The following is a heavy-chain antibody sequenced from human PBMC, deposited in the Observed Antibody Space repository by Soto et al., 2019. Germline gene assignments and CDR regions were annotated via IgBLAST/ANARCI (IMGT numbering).Heavy chain of an antibody. CDR2: ISAYNGNT. Sequence: GASVKVSCKASGYTFTSYGISWVRQAPGQGLEWMGWISAYNGNTNYAQKLQGRVTMTTDTSTSTAYMELRSLRSDDTAVYYCARPFNYDFWSGYLDYWGQGTLVTVSS. D-gene: IGHD3-3*01. CDR3: ARPFNYDFWSGYLDY. V-gene: IGHV1-18*01. J-gene: IGHJ4*02. CDR1: GYTFTSYG.